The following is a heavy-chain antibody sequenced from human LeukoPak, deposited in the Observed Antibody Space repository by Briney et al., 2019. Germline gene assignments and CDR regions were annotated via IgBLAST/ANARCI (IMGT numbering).Heavy chain of an antibody. CDR3: ARVRGPTVTTMYFDY. Sequence: GGSLRLSCAGSGFIFRSHGMIWVRQAPGRGLEWVLYISPGGNTIYYADSMKGRFTVSRDDAKNSLSLHMNSLRAEDTAVYYCARVRGPTVTTMYFDYWGQGTLVTVSS. CDR1: GFIFRSHG. V-gene: IGHV3-48*04. D-gene: IGHD4-17*01. CDR2: ISPGGNTI. J-gene: IGHJ4*02.